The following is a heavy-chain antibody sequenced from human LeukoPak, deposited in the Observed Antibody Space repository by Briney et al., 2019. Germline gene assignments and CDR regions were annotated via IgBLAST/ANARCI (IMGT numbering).Heavy chain of an antibody. CDR1: GGSTSSSNW. CDR2: TYHSGST. Sequence: SAILFLTCAVCGGSTSSSNWWRWVRQPPGKGLKWIGETYHSGSTNCNPSLKRRVTISVDKSNTQFPLKLSFVTAVAAAVYYAARDQWEGAFYIWGQGTMVTVSS. V-gene: IGHV4-4*02. D-gene: IGHD1-26*01. J-gene: IGHJ3*02. CDR3: ARDQWEGAFYI.